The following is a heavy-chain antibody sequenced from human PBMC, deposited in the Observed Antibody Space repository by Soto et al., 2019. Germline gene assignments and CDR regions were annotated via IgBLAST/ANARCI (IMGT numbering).Heavy chain of an antibody. CDR1: GFTFSSYA. Sequence: EVQLLESGGGLVQPGGSLRPSGAASGFTFSSYALSWHRQAPGKGLEWVSAISGSGGGPYNADSAKGRFTISRDNSKNTLDLQLNSLRAEDTAVYYGAKGGVPAAIDYYYYGMYVWGQGTTVTVSS. D-gene: IGHD2-2*01. V-gene: IGHV3-23*01. CDR2: ISGSGGGP. CDR3: AKGGVPAAIDYYYYGMYV. J-gene: IGHJ6*02.